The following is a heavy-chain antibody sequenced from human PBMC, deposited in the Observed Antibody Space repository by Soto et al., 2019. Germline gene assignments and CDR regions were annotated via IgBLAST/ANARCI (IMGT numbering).Heavy chain of an antibody. CDR2: IYHSGST. CDR1: GGSISSGGYS. D-gene: IGHD6-19*01. CDR3: ARAGGLAAVAVDY. Sequence: QLQLQESGSGLVKPSQTLSLTCAVSGGSISSGGYSWSWIRQPPGKGLEWIGYIYHSGSTYYNPSLKRRVTISVDRSKNQFSLKLSSVTAADTAVYYCARAGGLAAVAVDYWGQGTLVTVSS. V-gene: IGHV4-30-2*01. J-gene: IGHJ4*02.